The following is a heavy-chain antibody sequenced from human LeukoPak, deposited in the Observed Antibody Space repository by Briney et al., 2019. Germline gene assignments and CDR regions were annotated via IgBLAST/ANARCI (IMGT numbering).Heavy chain of an antibody. J-gene: IGHJ4*02. CDR2: ISYDGSNK. Sequence: GGSLRLSCAASGFTFSSYGMHWVRQAPGNGLEWVAVISYDGSNKYYADSVKGRFTISRDNSKNTLYLQMNSLRAEDTAVYYCAKDSSGWYGYWGQGTLVTVSS. V-gene: IGHV3-30*18. CDR1: GFTFSSYG. CDR3: AKDSSGWYGY. D-gene: IGHD6-19*01.